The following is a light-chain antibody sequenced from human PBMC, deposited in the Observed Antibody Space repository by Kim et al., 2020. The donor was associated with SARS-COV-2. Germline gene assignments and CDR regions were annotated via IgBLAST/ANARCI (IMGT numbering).Light chain of an antibody. CDR2: TAS. Sequence: SAFVGDRVIITCRASQSIANSVNWYQQKPGKAPKLLIYTASALQSGVSSRFSGSGSGTHFTLSISGLQPEDFATYYCQQSDTLPYTFGQGTELEI. V-gene: IGKV1-39*01. CDR3: QQSDTLPYT. CDR1: QSIANS. J-gene: IGKJ2*01.